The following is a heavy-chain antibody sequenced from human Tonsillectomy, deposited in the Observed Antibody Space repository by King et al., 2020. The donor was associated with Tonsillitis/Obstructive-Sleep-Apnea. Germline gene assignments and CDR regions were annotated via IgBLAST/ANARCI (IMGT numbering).Heavy chain of an antibody. D-gene: IGHD7-27*01. CDR3: ARCSDLGLNWFDP. Sequence: VQLQESGAGLVKPSQTLSLTCAVSGGPISSGGYSWSWIRQPTGKGLEWIGYIYHSGSTFYNPSLKSRVTMSVDRSKNQFSLKLSSVTAADTAVYYCARCSDLGLNWFDPWGQGTLVTVSS. V-gene: IGHV4-30-2*01. CDR2: IYHSGST. CDR1: GGPISSGGYS. J-gene: IGHJ5*02.